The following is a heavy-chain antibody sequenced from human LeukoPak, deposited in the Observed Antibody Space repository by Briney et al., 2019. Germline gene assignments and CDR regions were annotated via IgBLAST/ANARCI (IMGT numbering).Heavy chain of an antibody. D-gene: IGHD5-12*01. J-gene: IGHJ2*01. Sequence: GGSLRLSCAASGFTFDDYAMHWVRQAPGKGLEWVSDTSWSSGSIGYADSVKGRFTISRDNAKNSPYLQMNSLRAEDTALYYCAKVHSGYDFNWYFDLWGRGTLVTVSS. CDR1: GFTFDDYA. CDR2: TSWSSGSI. V-gene: IGHV3-9*01. CDR3: AKVHSGYDFNWYFDL.